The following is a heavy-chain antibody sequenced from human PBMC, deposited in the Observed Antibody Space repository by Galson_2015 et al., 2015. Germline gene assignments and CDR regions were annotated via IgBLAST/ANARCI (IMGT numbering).Heavy chain of an antibody. J-gene: IGHJ4*02. CDR1: GFTFSSYG. Sequence: SLRLSCAASGFTFSSYGMHWVRQAPGKGLEWVAVISYDGSNKYYADSVKGRFTISRDNSKNTLYLQMNSLRAEDTAVYYCAVLRFLEWSIPLGSDELDYWGQGTLVTVSS. CDR2: ISYDGSNK. CDR3: AVLRFLEWSIPLGSDELDY. D-gene: IGHD3-3*01. V-gene: IGHV3-30*03.